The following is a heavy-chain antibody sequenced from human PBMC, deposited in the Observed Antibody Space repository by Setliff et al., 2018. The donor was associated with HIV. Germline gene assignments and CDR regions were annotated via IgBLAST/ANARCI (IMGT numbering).Heavy chain of an antibody. CDR2: IRYDGSNK. J-gene: IGHJ4*02. CDR3: AKDRYYDSSGSPFDY. D-gene: IGHD3-22*01. Sequence: GSLRLSCAASGFTFSSYGMHWVRQAPGKGLEWVAFIRYDGSNKYYADSVKGRFTISRDNSKNTLYLQMNSLRAEETAVYYCAKDRYYDSSGSPFDYWGQGTLVTVSS. V-gene: IGHV3-30*02. CDR1: GFTFSSYG.